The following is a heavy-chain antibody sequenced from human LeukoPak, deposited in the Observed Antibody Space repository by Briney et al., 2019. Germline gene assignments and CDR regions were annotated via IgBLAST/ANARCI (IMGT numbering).Heavy chain of an antibody. CDR3: AKGYGGDAVPYYYYYMDV. V-gene: IGHV3-33*06. D-gene: IGHD2-21*01. CDR1: GFTFSSYG. Sequence: PGGSLRLSSAASGFTFSSYGMHWVRQAPGKGLEWVAVIWYDGSNKYYADSVKGRFTISRDNSKNTLYLQMNSLRAEDTAVYYCAKGYGGDAVPYYYYYMDVWGKGTTVTVSS. J-gene: IGHJ6*03. CDR2: IWYDGSNK.